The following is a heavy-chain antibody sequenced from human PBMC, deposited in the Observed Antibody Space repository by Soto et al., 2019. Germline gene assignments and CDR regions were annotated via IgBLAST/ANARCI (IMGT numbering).Heavy chain of an antibody. CDR2: ISLYSDGT. J-gene: IGHJ5*02. Sequence: QVQLVQSGGEVKRPGASVKVSCKTSGYTFSNYGITWVRQAPGQPLEWLGWISLYSDGTNYAQKFQGRVSMTTDTTTTTGYMELRSLRSDGTAVYYCARVIPGAEAWFGPWGQGTLVTVSS. CDR3: ARVIPGAEAWFGP. V-gene: IGHV1-18*01. CDR1: GYTFSNYG. D-gene: IGHD2-2*01.